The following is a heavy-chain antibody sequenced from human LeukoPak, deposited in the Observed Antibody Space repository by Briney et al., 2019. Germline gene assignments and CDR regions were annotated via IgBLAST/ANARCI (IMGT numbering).Heavy chain of an antibody. J-gene: IGHJ4*02. CDR1: GGSISSSSYY. CDR3: AXFNSGSYQHYFDY. D-gene: IGHD1-26*01. CDR2: IYYSGST. Sequence: PXETLSLXCTVSGGSISSSSYYWGWIRQPPGKGLECIVSIYYSGSTYYNPSRKSRVTISIDKSKKQFCLKLSSVTAAETAGDXXAXFNSGSYQHYFDYWGQGTLVTVSS. V-gene: IGHV4-39*07.